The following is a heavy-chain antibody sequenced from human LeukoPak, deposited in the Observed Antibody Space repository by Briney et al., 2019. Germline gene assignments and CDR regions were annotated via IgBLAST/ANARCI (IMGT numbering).Heavy chain of an antibody. Sequence: GGSLRLSCASSGFTFSSYAMSWVRQAPGKGLEWVSAISGSGGSTYYADSVKGRFTISSDNSKNTLYLQMNSLRAEDTAVYYCAKEVEEYYDFWSGPNWFDPWGQGTLVTVS. J-gene: IGHJ5*02. CDR1: GFTFSSYA. D-gene: IGHD3-3*01. V-gene: IGHV3-23*01. CDR2: ISGSGGST. CDR3: AKEVEEYYDFWSGPNWFDP.